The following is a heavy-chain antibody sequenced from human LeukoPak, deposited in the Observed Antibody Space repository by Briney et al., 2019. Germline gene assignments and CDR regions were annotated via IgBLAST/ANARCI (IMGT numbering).Heavy chain of an antibody. V-gene: IGHV4-59*01. Sequence: SETLSLTCTVSGGSISSYYWSWIRQPPGKGLEWIGYIYYSGSTNYNPSLKSRVTISVDTSKNQFSLKLSSVTAADTAVYYCARMREYYYYMDVWGKGTTVTISS. CDR3: ARMREYYYYMDV. CDR1: GGSISSYY. CDR2: IYYSGST. J-gene: IGHJ6*03.